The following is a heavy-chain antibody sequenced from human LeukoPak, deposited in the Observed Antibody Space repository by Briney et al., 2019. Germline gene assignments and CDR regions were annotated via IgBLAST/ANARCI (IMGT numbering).Heavy chain of an antibody. V-gene: IGHV3-23*01. D-gene: IGHD3-22*01. CDR3: AYWGHCYDSIVGDAFDI. J-gene: IGHJ3*02. CDR2: ISGSGGST. CDR1: GFTFSSYA. Sequence: GGSLRLSCAASGFTFSSYAMSWVRQAPGKGLEWVSAISGSGGSTYYADSVKGRFTISRDNSKNTLYLQMNSLRAEDTAVYYCAYWGHCYDSIVGDAFDIWGQGTMVTVSS.